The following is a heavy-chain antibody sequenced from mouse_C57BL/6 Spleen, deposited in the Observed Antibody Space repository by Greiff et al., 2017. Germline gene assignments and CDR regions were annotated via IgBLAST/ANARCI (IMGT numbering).Heavy chain of an antibody. CDR3: AAMVAEAP. J-gene: IGHJ3*01. Sequence: VQLQQPGAELLKPGASVKVSCKASGYTFTSYWMPWVKQRPGQGLEWIGRIHPSDSDTNYNQKFKGKATLTVVKSSNTADMQLSSLTSEDSAVYYCAAMVAEAPWGQGTLVAVSA. V-gene: IGHV1-74*01. CDR2: IHPSDSDT. CDR1: GYTFTSYW. D-gene: IGHD2-2*01.